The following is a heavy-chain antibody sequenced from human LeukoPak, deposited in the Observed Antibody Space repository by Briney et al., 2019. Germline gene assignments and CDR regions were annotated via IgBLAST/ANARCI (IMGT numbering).Heavy chain of an antibody. J-gene: IGHJ4*02. CDR2: ISAYNDNT. Sequence: GASVKVSCKASGYTFTSYGISWVRQAPGQGLEWMGWISAYNDNTNYAQKLQGRVTMTTDTSTSTAYMELRSLRSDDTAVYYCARDVPGYFDWLSPPYFDYWGQGTLVTVSS. V-gene: IGHV1-18*01. CDR1: GYTFTSYG. CDR3: ARDVPGYFDWLSPPYFDY. D-gene: IGHD3-9*01.